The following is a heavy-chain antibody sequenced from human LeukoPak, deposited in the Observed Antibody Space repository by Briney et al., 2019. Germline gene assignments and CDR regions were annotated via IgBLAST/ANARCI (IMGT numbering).Heavy chain of an antibody. CDR1: GGTFSSYA. J-gene: IGHJ3*02. V-gene: IGHV1-69*01. CDR2: TIPIFGTA. D-gene: IGHD2-21*01. CDR3: ATDGGYCGGDPSCAFDI. Sequence: GSSVKVSCKASGGTFSSYAISWVRQAPGQGLEWMGGTIPIFGTANYAQKFQGRVTITADESTSTAYMELSSLRSEDTAVYYCATDGGYCGGDPSCAFDIWGQGTMVTVSS.